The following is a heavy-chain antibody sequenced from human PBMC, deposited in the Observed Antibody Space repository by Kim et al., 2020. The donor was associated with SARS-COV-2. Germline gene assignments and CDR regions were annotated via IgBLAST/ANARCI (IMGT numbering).Heavy chain of an antibody. Sequence: SETLSLTCTVSGGSISSGSYYWSWIRQPAGKGLEWIGRIYTSGSTNYNPSLKSRVTISVDTSKNQFSLKLSSVTAADTAVYYCARERAIWFGELLQRRNWFDPWGQGTLVTVSS. CDR3: ARERAIWFGELLQRRNWFDP. CDR2: IYTSGST. D-gene: IGHD3-10*01. J-gene: IGHJ5*02. V-gene: IGHV4-61*02. CDR1: GGSISSGSYY.